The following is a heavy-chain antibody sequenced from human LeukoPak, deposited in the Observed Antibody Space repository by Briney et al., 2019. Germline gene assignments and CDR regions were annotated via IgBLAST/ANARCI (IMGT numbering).Heavy chain of an antibody. CDR1: GGTFNSYA. CDR3: ARHFGYCTNGVCPGAFDI. Sequence: GASVKVSCKASGGTFNSYAISWVRQAPGQGLEWMGGIIPIFGTTNYARKFRGRVTLTADKSTSTAYMELSSLRSEDTAVYYCARHFGYCTNGVCPGAFDIWGQGTMVTVSS. CDR2: IIPIFGTT. J-gene: IGHJ3*02. D-gene: IGHD2-8*01. V-gene: IGHV1-69*06.